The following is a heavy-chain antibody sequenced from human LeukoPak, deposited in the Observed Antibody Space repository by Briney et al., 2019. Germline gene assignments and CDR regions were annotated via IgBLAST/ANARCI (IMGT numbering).Heavy chain of an antibody. CDR1: GFTFSYYP. D-gene: IGHD3-22*01. V-gene: IGHV3-30*04. J-gene: IGHJ4*02. CDR2: ISYDGINK. CDR3: AKVRYDSSGYQSPYFDY. Sequence: PGRSLRLSCAASGFTFSYYPMHWVRQAPGKGLEWVAVISYDGINKYYADSVRGRFTISRDNSKNTLYLQMNSLRAEDTAVYYCAKVRYDSSGYQSPYFDYWGQGILVPVSS.